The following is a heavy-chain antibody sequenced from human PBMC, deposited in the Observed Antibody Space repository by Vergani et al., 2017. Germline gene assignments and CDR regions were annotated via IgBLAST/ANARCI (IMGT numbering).Heavy chain of an antibody. CDR2: IKSQIGGGTT. CDR3: AKKGGSLYYYGVDV. Sequence: EVQLVESGGGLVKPGGSLRLSCAASGFSFSNAWMTWVRQGPGKGLEWVGRIKSQIGGGTTDYAAPVKGRFTISRDNSKDTLFLQMNGLRPEDTGTYFCAKKGGSLYYYGVDVWGQGTTITVSS. J-gene: IGHJ6*02. V-gene: IGHV3-15*01. D-gene: IGHD1-26*01. CDR1: GFSFSNAW.